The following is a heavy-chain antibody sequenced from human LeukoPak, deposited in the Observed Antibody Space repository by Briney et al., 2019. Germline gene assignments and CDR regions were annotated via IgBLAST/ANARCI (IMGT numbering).Heavy chain of an antibody. V-gene: IGHV1-46*01. CDR3: ARFPRSADDVVQGFDY. CDR1: GYTFTSYY. CDR2: INPSGGST. D-gene: IGHD1-1*01. Sequence: ASVKVSCKASGYTFTSYYMHWVRQAPGQGLEWMGIINPSGGSTSYAQKFQGRVTMTRDTSTSTVYMELSSLRSEDTAVYYCARFPRSADDVVQGFDYWGQGTLVTVSS. J-gene: IGHJ4*02.